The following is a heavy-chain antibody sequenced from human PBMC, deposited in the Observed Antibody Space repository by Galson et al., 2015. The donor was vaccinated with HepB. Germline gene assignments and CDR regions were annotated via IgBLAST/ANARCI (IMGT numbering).Heavy chain of an antibody. D-gene: IGHD3-22*01. CDR2: INHSGST. CDR1: GGSFSGYY. CDR3: ARGITSRKTYYYDSSGYYYLGY. V-gene: IGHV4-34*01. Sequence: SETLSLTCAVYGGSFSGYYWNWIRQPPGKGLEWIGEINHSGSTNYNPSLKSRVTISADTSKNQFSLKLSSVTAADTAVYYCARGITSRKTYYYDSSGYYYLGYWGQGTLVTVSS. J-gene: IGHJ4*02.